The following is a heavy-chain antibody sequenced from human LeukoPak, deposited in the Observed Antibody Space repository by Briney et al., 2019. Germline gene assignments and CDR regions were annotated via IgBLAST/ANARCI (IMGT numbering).Heavy chain of an antibody. CDR3: AKDSLGSGWGPGDY. CDR1: GFTFSSYG. J-gene: IGHJ4*02. D-gene: IGHD6-19*01. CDR2: ISYDGSNK. V-gene: IGHV3-30*18. Sequence: PGGSLRLSCAASGFTFSSYGMHWVRQAPGKGLEWVAVISYDGSNKYYADSVKGRFTISRDNSKNTLYLQMNSLRAEDTAVYYCAKDSLGSGWGPGDYWGQGTLVTVSS.